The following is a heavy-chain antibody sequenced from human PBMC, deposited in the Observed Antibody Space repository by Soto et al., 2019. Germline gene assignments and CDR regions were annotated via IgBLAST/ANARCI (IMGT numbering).Heavy chain of an antibody. CDR2: ISSSGYI. D-gene: IGHD2-15*01. CDR3: ARDCSCGSCYPGMDV. CDR1: GFNDNSYT. V-gene: IGHV3-21*01. Sequence: PGGSLRLSCAASGFNDNSYTINWVRQAPGKRLKGLSSISSSGYIFSTDSVRGRFTISRDNAKNSVYLQINSLRAEDTAVYLCARDCSCGSCYPGMDVRGQGTTVTVSS. J-gene: IGHJ6*02.